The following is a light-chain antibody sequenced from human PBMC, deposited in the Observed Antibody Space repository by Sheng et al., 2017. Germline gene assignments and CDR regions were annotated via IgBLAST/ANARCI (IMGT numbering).Light chain of an antibody. J-gene: IGKJ2*01. V-gene: IGKV3-15*01. CDR1: QSIISH. Sequence: EVVLTQSPATLSVSPGERVTLSCRASQSIISHLAWYHQKPGQAPRLLIYGASTRATGVPARFSGSGSGTEFTLTISSLQSEDFAVYYCQQYNYWPPYTFGQGTKLDIK. CDR2: GAS. CDR3: QQYNYWPPYT.